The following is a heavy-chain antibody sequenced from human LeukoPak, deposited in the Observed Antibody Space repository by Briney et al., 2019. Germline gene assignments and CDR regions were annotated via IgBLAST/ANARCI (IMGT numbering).Heavy chain of an antibody. CDR1: GFTFSSYN. V-gene: IGHV3-48*01. Sequence: AGGSLRLSCAASGFTFSSYNMNWVRQAPGKGLEWVSYISNSGSSLYYADSVKGRFTISTDNAKNTLYLQMNSLRAEDTAVYYCARDDGYCSGGRCYGLDYWGQGTLVTVSS. CDR3: ARDDGYCSGGRCYGLDY. D-gene: IGHD2-15*01. J-gene: IGHJ4*02. CDR2: ISNSGSSL.